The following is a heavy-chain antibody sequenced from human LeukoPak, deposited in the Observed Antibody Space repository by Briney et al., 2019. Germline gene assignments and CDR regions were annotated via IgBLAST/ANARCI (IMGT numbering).Heavy chain of an antibody. CDR2: IYTSGST. J-gene: IGHJ4*02. CDR3: ARGWVGATTKFRGVRKYYFDY. Sequence: SETLSLTCTVSGGSISSYYWSWIRQPAGKGLEWIGRIYTSGSTNYNPSLKSRVTMSVDTSKNQFSLKLSSVTAADTAVYYCARGWVGATTKFRGVRKYYFDYWGQGTLVTVSS. D-gene: IGHD1-26*01. CDR1: GGSISSYY. V-gene: IGHV4-4*07.